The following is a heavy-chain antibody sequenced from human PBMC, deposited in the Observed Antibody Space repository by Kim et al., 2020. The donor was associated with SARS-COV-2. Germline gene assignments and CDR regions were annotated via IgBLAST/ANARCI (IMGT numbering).Heavy chain of an antibody. D-gene: IGHD5-18*01. CDR2: LSTVGSI. Sequence: SETLSLTCTVSDGSINNYYWVWIRQSPGKGLECIGELSTVGSINYKPSVNSRATLSVDTSKNQFSLELKSVTAADTAVYFCVRGFHREYGYGPYYFDSWGQGILVTVSS. CDR1: DGSINNYY. CDR3: VRGFHREYGYGPYYFDS. J-gene: IGHJ4*02. V-gene: IGHV4-4*09.